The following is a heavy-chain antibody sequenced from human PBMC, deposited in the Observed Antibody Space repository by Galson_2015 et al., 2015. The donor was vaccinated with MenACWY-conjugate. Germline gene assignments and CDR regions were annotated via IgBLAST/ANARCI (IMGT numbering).Heavy chain of an antibody. CDR2: ITGSGGST. D-gene: IGHD1-26*01. CDR1: GFTFSSYG. CDR3: AKDQIFGIVGAIDY. Sequence: SLRLSCAASGFTFSSYGMRWVRQAPGKGLEWVSAITGSGGSTYYADSVKGRFTISRDNSKNTLYLQMNSLRAEDTAVYYCAKDQIFGIVGAIDYWGQGTLVTVSS. J-gene: IGHJ4*02. V-gene: IGHV3-23*01.